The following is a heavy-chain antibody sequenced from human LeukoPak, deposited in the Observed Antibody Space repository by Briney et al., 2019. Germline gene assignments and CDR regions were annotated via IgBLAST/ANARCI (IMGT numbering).Heavy chain of an antibody. D-gene: IGHD3-22*01. CDR2: IIPIFGTA. Sequence: GASVKVSCKASGGTFSSYAINWVRQAPGQGLEWMGGIIPIFGTANYAQKFQGRVTITADESTSTAYMELSSLRSEDTAVYYCARLSPNYDSSGYRVPAWGQGTLVTVSS. CDR1: GGTFSSYA. V-gene: IGHV1-69*13. CDR3: ARLSPNYDSSGYRVPA. J-gene: IGHJ5*02.